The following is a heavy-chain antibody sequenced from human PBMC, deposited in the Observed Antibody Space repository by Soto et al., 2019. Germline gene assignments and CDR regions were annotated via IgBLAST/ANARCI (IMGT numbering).Heavy chain of an antibody. CDR1: GGTFSSYA. D-gene: IGHD1-1*01. J-gene: IGHJ6*02. V-gene: IGHV1-69*12. CDR2: VIPIFGTA. CDR3: ASALTATTYYYYYYGMYV. Sequence: QVQLVQSGAEVKKPGSSVKVSCKASGGTFSSYAISWVRQAPGQGLEWMGGVIPIFGTANYAQKFQGRITITADESTSTAYMDLSRLRSEHTAVYYCASALTATTYYYYYYGMYVWGHGTPVTVSS.